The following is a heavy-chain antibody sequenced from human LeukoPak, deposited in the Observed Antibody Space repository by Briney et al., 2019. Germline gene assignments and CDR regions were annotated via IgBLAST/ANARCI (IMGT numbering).Heavy chain of an antibody. CDR2: TYYRSKWYT. Sequence: SQTLSLTCAISGDSVSSKSAAWNWIRQSPSRGLEWLGRTYYRSKWYTDYAVSVKSRIIINPDTSKNQFSLQLNSVTPEDTAVYYCARVRWGVVRSHFDYWGQGTLVTVSS. CDR3: ARVRWGVVRSHFDY. CDR1: GDSVSSKSAA. D-gene: IGHD3-16*01. J-gene: IGHJ4*02. V-gene: IGHV6-1*01.